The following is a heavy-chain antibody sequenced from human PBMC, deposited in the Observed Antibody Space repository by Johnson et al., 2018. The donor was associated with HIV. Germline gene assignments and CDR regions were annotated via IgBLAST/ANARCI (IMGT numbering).Heavy chain of an antibody. CDR2: ISYDGSNK. D-gene: IGHD3-3*01. V-gene: IGHV3-30*03. J-gene: IGHJ3*02. CDR1: GFTFSSYG. CDR3: AREGYYNFWSGADAFDI. Sequence: VQLVESGGGLVKPGGSLRLSCAASGFTFSSYGMHWVRQAPGKGLEWVAVISYDGSNKYYADSVKGRFTISRDNSKNTLYLQMNSLRAEDTAVYYCAREGYYNFWSGADAFDIWGQGTMVTVSS.